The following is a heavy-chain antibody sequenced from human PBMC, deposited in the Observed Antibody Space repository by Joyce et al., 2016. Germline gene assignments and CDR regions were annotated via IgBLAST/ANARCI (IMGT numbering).Heavy chain of an antibody. Sequence: QVQLVQSGAEVKKPGASVKVSCKASGYTFTTNTMHWVRQAPGQGLEWMGWINAGNGNTKYSQKFQGRVTITSDTSASTVYMELSSLRSEDTAVYYCARDLRIVGATRYYYYYMDVWGKGTTVTVSS. CDR3: ARDLRIVGATRYYYYYMDV. J-gene: IGHJ6*03. V-gene: IGHV1-3*01. CDR2: INAGNGNT. CDR1: GYTFTTNT. D-gene: IGHD1-26*01.